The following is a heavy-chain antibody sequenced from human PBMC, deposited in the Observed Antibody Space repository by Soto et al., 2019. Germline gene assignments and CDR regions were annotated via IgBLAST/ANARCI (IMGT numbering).Heavy chain of an antibody. Sequence: SETLSLTCIVSGGSIRNYYWSWIRQTPGKGLEWIGYIYYSGSTNYNPSLTSRVTKSVVTSKNQFSLKLSSVTAADTAVYYCTRHRYSYGVYYFDYWGQGTRVTVS. D-gene: IGHD5-18*01. J-gene: IGHJ4*02. V-gene: IGHV4-59*08. CDR3: TRHRYSYGVYYFDY. CDR1: GGSIRNYY. CDR2: IYYSGST.